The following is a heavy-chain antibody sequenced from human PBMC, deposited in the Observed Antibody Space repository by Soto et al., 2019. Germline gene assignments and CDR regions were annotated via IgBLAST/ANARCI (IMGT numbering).Heavy chain of an antibody. CDR2: IIPILGIA. Sequence: GASVKVSCKASGGTFSSYTISWVRQAPGQGLEWMGRIIPILGIANYAQKFQGRVTITADKSTSTAYMELSSLRSEDTAVYYCARGVVVPAARWYYFDYWGQGTLVTVSS. J-gene: IGHJ4*02. V-gene: IGHV1-69*02. CDR1: GGTFSSYT. CDR3: ARGVVVPAARWYYFDY. D-gene: IGHD2-2*01.